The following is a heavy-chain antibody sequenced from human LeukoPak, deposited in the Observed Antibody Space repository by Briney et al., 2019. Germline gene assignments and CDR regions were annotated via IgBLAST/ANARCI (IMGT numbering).Heavy chain of an antibody. Sequence: ASVKVSCKASGYTFTSYGISWVRQAPGQGLEWMGWISAYNGNTNYAQKLQGRVTMTTDTSTSTAYMELRSLRSDDTAVYYCARVKMDYYDSSGSPEYYFDYWGQGTLVTVSS. J-gene: IGHJ4*02. CDR1: GYTFTSYG. V-gene: IGHV1-18*01. CDR2: ISAYNGNT. CDR3: ARVKMDYYDSSGSPEYYFDY. D-gene: IGHD3-22*01.